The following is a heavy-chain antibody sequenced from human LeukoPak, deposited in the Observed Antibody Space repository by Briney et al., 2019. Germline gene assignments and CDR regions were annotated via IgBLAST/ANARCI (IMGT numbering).Heavy chain of an antibody. CDR2: IRYDGSNK. D-gene: IGHD6-19*01. J-gene: IGHJ4*02. V-gene: IGHV3-30*02. CDR3: AKRIAVAGTSKQTFDY. Sequence: GGSLRLSCAASGFTFSSYGMHWVRQAPGKGLEWVAFIRYDGSNKYYADSVKGRFTISRDNSKNTLYLQMNSLRAEDTAVYYCAKRIAVAGTSKQTFDYWGQGTLVTVSS. CDR1: GFTFSSYG.